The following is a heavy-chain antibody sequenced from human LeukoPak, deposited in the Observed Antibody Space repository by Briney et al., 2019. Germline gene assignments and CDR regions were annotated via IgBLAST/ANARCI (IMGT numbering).Heavy chain of an antibody. D-gene: IGHD3-3*01. Sequence: GGSLRLSCAASGFTFSSYWMHWVRQAPGKGLVWVSRINTDGSSTGYADSVKGRFTISRHSAKNTLYLQMNSLRAEDTAVYYCARVPLSYYDFWSGDSNWFDPWGQGTLVTVSS. CDR2: INTDGSST. CDR1: GFTFSSYW. J-gene: IGHJ5*02. V-gene: IGHV3-74*01. CDR3: ARVPLSYYDFWSGDSNWFDP.